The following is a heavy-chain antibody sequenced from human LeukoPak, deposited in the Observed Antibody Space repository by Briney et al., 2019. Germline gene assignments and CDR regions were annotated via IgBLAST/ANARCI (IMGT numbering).Heavy chain of an antibody. V-gene: IGHV3-23*01. Sequence: GGSLRPSCAASGFTFSSYAMSWVRQAPGKGLEWVSAISGSGGSAYYADSVKGRFTISRDNSKNTLYLQMNSLRAEDTAVYYCAKKPPYYGSGSYFDYWGQGTLVTVSS. CDR1: GFTFSSYA. J-gene: IGHJ4*02. CDR2: ISGSGGSA. CDR3: AKKPPYYGSGSYFDY. D-gene: IGHD3-10*01.